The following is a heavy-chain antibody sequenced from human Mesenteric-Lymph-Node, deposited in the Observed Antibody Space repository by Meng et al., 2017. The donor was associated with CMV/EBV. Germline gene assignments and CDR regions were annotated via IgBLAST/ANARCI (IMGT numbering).Heavy chain of an antibody. Sequence: ASVKVSCKASGYTFTGYYLHWVRQASGQGLEWMGWINPNSGGTNYAQKFQGRVTMTRDTSISTAYMELSSLRSDDTGVYYCARDRDDHPIYWGQGTLVTVSS. CDR3: ARDRDDHPIY. CDR2: INPNSGGT. D-gene: IGHD3-16*01. CDR1: GYTFTGYY. J-gene: IGHJ4*02. V-gene: IGHV1-2*02.